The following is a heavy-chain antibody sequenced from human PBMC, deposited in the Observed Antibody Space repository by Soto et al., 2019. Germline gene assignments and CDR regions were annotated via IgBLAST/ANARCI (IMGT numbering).Heavy chain of an antibody. D-gene: IGHD3-16*01. CDR1: GDIFSGFA. CDR3: ALGGSPYVWFNEY. V-gene: IGHV1-69*01. Sequence: QEQLVQSGAEVKKPGSSMKVSCKASGDIFSGFAISWVRQAPGQGLEWMGGIIPVFGTTNYAQKFHDRVTITADESTNTAYMELSSLRSEDTAIYYCALGGSPYVWFNEYWGQGTLVTVSS. J-gene: IGHJ4*02. CDR2: IIPVFGTT.